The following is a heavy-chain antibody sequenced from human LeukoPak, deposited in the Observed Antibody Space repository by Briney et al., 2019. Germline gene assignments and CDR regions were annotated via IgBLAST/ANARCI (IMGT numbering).Heavy chain of an antibody. CDR3: ARVPRSSGWTYFDY. J-gene: IGHJ4*02. CDR2: IYSGGST. Sequence: GGSLGLSCAASGFTVSSNYMSWVRQAPGKGLEWVSVIYSGGSTYYAGSVKGRFTISRDNSKNTLYLQMNSLRAEDTAVYYCARVPRSSGWTYFDYWGQGTLVTVSS. V-gene: IGHV3-66*01. CDR1: GFTVSSNY. D-gene: IGHD6-19*01.